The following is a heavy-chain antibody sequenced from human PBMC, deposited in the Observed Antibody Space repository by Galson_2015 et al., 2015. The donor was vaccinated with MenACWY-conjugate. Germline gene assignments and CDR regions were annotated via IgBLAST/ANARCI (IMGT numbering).Heavy chain of an antibody. CDR2: IKSQTDGGII. CDR1: AFTFSNAY. Sequence: SLRLSCAGSAFTFSNAYMSWVRQAPGKGLEWVGRIKSQTDGGIIDYAAPVKGRFTISRDDSKNTLYLQMNSLKIEDTAVYYCTTHNPDSWGGLLFHFYMDVWGKGTTVTVSS. CDR3: TTHNPDSWGGLLFHFYMDV. D-gene: IGHD2-21*01. J-gene: IGHJ6*03. V-gene: IGHV3-15*01.